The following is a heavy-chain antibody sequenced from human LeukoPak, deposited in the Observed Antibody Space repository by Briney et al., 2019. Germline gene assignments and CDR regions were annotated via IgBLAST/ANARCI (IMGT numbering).Heavy chain of an antibody. CDR1: GFTFSSYG. CDR2: IWYDGSNK. Sequence: PGRSLRLSCAASGFTFSSYGMHWVRQAPGKGLEWVAVIWYDGSNKYYADSVKGRFTISRDNSKNTLYLQMNSLRAEDTAVYYCAKDRGLDYGDYLDAFDIWGQGTMVTVSS. D-gene: IGHD4-17*01. J-gene: IGHJ3*02. CDR3: AKDRGLDYGDYLDAFDI. V-gene: IGHV3-33*06.